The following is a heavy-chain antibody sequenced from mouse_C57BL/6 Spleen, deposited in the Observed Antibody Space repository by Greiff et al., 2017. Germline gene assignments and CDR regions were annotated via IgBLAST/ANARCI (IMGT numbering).Heavy chain of an antibody. Sequence: QVQLKASGAELVKPGASVKMSCKASGYTFTTYPIEWMKQNHGKSLEWIGNFHPYNDDTKYNEKFKGKATLTVEKSSSPVYLELSRLTSDDSAVYYGARGYYGSSYYAMDYWGQGTSVTVSS. J-gene: IGHJ4*01. CDR1: GYTFTTYP. V-gene: IGHV1-47*01. CDR2: FHPYNDDT. D-gene: IGHD1-1*01. CDR3: ARGYYGSSYYAMDY.